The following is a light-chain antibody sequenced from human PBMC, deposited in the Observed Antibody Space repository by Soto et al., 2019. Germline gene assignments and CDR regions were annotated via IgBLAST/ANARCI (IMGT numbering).Light chain of an antibody. CDR2: AAS. J-gene: IGKJ3*01. Sequence: DIQLTQSPSFLSASVGDRVTITCRASQGISTFLAWYQQRPGKAPKLLIYAASTLQSGVPSRFSGSGSGTEFPLPIHRLQPEDFSTFYCQQVISYPPGFGPGTKVDIK. CDR3: QQVISYPPG. V-gene: IGKV1-9*01. CDR1: QGISTF.